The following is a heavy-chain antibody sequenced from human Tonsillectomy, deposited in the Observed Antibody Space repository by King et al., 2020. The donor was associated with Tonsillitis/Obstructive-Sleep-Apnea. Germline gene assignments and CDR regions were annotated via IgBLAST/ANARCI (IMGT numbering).Heavy chain of an antibody. CDR3: ARGRRGYDYYYYYMDV. Sequence: VQLQQWGAGLLKPSETLSLTCAVYGGSFSDYYWSWIRQPPGKGLEWIGEINHSGSTNYNPSLKSRVTISADTSKNQFSLKLSSVTAADTAVHYCARGRRGYDYYYYYMDVWGKGTTVTVSS. D-gene: IGHD5-12*01. V-gene: IGHV4-34*01. J-gene: IGHJ6*03. CDR2: INHSGST. CDR1: GGSFSDYY.